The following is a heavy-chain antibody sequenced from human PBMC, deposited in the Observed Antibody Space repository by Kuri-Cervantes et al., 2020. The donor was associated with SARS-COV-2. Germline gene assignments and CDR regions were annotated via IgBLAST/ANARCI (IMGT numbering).Heavy chain of an antibody. V-gene: IGHV3-23*03. CDR3: AKALSTAGLRFSGMDV. CDR2: IYSGAGRA. D-gene: IGHD6-13*01. Sequence: GGSLRPPCVAFGFIFVKSAMRGFRQAPGKGLEWVSIIYSGAGRAYYADSVKGRFTMSRDDSKTMVFLQMNGLRAEDTATYYCAKALSTAGLRFSGMDVWGLGTTVTVSS. J-gene: IGHJ6*02. CDR1: GFIFVKSA.